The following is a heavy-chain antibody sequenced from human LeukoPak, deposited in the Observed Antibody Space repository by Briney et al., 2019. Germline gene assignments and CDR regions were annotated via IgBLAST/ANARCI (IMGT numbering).Heavy chain of an antibody. CDR3: AKDPYYDILTGYCDY. V-gene: IGHV3-23*01. J-gene: IGHJ4*02. CDR1: GFTFSNYG. CDR2: ISGSGGST. D-gene: IGHD3-9*01. Sequence: PGGSLRLSCAASGFTFSNYGMSWVRQAPGKGLEWVSAISGSGGSTYYADSVKGRFTISRDNSKNTLYLQMNSLRAEDTAVYYCAKDPYYDILTGYCDYWGQGTLVTVSS.